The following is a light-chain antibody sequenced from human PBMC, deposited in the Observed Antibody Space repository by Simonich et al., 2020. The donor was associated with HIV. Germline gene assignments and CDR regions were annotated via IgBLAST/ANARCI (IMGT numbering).Light chain of an antibody. V-gene: IGLV2-11*01. CDR3: SSYAGSNIWV. CDR1: SSDVGSYNL. CDR2: EVS. J-gene: IGLJ2*01. Sequence: QSALTQPRSVSGSPGQSITISCTGTSSDVGSYNLVSWYQQHPGKAPKLMIYEVSERPSGVPDRFSGSKSGNTASLTVSGLQAEDEADYYCSSYAGSNIWVFGGGTKLTVL.